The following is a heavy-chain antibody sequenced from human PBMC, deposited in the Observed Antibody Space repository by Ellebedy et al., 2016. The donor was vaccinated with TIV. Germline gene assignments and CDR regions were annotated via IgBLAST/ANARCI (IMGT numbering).Heavy chain of an antibody. V-gene: IGHV1-58*02. J-gene: IGHJ4*02. CDR2: IVVGSGNT. D-gene: IGHD3-22*01. Sequence: ASVKVSCKASGFTFTSSAMQWVRQARGQRLEWIGWIVVGSGNTNYAQKFQERVTITRDMSTSTAYMELSSLRSEDTAVYYCARDGYDSSGYRTFDYWGQGTLVTVSS. CDR1: GFTFTSSA. CDR3: ARDGYDSSGYRTFDY.